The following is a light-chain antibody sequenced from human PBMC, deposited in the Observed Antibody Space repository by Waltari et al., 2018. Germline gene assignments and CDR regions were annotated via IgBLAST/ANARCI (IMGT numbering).Light chain of an antibody. J-gene: IGKJ1*01. CDR2: AAS. CDR3: QQTYSTWT. V-gene: IGKV1-39*01. Sequence: DIQMTQSPSSLSASVGDRVTITCRESQSISSYLNWYQQKPGKAPKLLIYAASRLQSGVPSRFSGSGSGTDFTLTISSLQPEDFATYYCQQTYSTWTFGQGTKVEIK. CDR1: QSISSY.